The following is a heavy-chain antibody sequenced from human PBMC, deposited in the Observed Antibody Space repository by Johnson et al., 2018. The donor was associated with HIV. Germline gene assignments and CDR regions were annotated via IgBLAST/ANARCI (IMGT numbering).Heavy chain of an antibody. CDR1: GFTVSSNY. CDR2: IYSGGST. V-gene: IGHV3-53*05. J-gene: IGHJ3*02. CDR3: AKEDCSSVVSSDDTFDI. Sequence: VQLVETGGGLIQPGGSLRLSCAASGFTVSSNYMSWVRQAPGKGLEWVSVIYSGGSTYYADSVKGRFTVSRDSSKSTRYLQMNSLRVEDTAVYYCAKEDCSSVVSSDDTFDIWGQGTMVTLSS. D-gene: IGHD2-2*01.